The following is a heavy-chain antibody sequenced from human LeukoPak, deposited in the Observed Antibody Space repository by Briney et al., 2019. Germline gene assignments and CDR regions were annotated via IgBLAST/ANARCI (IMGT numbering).Heavy chain of an antibody. D-gene: IGHD6-13*01. CDR2: IYYSGST. CDR3: ARYSSSSFWSSAYYYYYGMDV. J-gene: IGHJ6*02. Sequence: PSETLSLTCTVSGGSISSYHWSWIRQPPGKGLEWIGYIYYSGSTNYNPSLKSRVTISVDTSKNQFSLKLSSVTAADTAVYYCARYSSSSFWSSAYYYYYGMDVWGQGTTVTVSS. CDR1: GGSISSYH. V-gene: IGHV4-59*08.